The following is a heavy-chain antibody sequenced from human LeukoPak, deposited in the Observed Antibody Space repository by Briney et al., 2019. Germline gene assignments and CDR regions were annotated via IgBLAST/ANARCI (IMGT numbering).Heavy chain of an antibody. V-gene: IGHV3-30*02. Sequence: GGSLRLSCVVSGFTFSSYGMHWVRQTPGKGLEWVASMTYDGSKRPYADSVKGRFTISRDNSKNTLYLQMDGLRPEDTAVYYCAKNRRIFGRTLQHHYMDVWGKGTTVAVSS. J-gene: IGHJ6*03. CDR2: MTYDGSKR. CDR1: GFTFSSYG. CDR3: AKNRRIFGRTLQHHYMDV. D-gene: IGHD3-3*01.